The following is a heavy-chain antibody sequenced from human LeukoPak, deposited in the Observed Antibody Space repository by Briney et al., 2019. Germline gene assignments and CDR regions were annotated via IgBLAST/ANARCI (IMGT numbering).Heavy chain of an antibody. CDR2: INHSGST. J-gene: IGHJ5*02. V-gene: IGHV4-34*01. CDR3: ARRVVVRGLNWFDP. Sequence: PSETLSLTCAVYGGSFSGYYWSWIRQPPGKGLEWIGEINHSGSTNYNPSLKSRVTISVDTSKNQFSLKLSSVTAADTAVYYCARRVVVRGLNWFDPWGQGTLVTVSS. CDR1: GGSFSGYY. D-gene: IGHD3-10*01.